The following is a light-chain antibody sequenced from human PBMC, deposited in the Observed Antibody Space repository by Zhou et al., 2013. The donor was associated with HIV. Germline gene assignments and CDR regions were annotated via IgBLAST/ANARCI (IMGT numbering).Light chain of an antibody. CDR2: KAS. Sequence: DIQMTQSPSTLSASVGDRVTITCRASQSISSWLAWYQQKPGKAPKLLIYKASSLESGVPSRFSGSGSGTEFTLTISSLQPDDFATYYCQKYNVAPLTFGGGTKVEIK. CDR3: QKYNVAPLT. J-gene: IGKJ4*01. CDR1: QSISSW. V-gene: IGKV1-5*03.